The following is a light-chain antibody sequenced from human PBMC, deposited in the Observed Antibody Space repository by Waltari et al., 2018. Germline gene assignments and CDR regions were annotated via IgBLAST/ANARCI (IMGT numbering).Light chain of an antibody. CDR2: GIS. J-gene: IGKJ2*01. CDR1: QIISNNY. Sequence: DIVLTQSQATLSLSPGEHATISCRASQIISNNYLAWYQAKPGQAPRLLIYGISHRATGIPDRFSGGGSGTDFTLTISRLEPEDFAVYYCQQFGGSPKYTFGQGTKLEIK. CDR3: QQFGGSPKYT. V-gene: IGKV3-20*01.